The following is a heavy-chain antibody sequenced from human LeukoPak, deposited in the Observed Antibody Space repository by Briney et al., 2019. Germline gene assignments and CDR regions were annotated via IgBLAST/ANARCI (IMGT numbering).Heavy chain of an antibody. D-gene: IGHD6-13*01. J-gene: IGHJ5*02. CDR2: ITNSGNSK. CDR3: ARDIAAAGTEGWFDP. Sequence: GGSLRLSCAASEFTFSSYSMNWVRQAPGKGLEWVSYITNSGNSKSYADSVKGRFTISRDNAKNLLYLQMNSLRAEDTAVYYCARDIAAAGTEGWFDPWGQGTLVTVSS. CDR1: EFTFSSYS. V-gene: IGHV3-48*04.